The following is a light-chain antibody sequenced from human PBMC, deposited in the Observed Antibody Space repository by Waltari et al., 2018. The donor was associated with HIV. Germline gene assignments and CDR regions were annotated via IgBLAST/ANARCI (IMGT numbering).Light chain of an antibody. V-gene: IGLV3-21*02. CDR3: QVWVDSRDVAVI. CDR2: EDS. J-gene: IGLJ2*01. Sequence: SYALTQPPSVSVAPGQTARITCGGDNIGGKLVHWYQQKPGQAPVWAICEDSDRPSWLPERFSGSNSGNTATLTISRVEGVDEADYYCQVWVDSRDVAVIFGGGTKLTVL. CDR1: NIGGKL.